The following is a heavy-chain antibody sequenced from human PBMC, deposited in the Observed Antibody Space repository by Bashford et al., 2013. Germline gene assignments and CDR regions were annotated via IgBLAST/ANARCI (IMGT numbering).Heavy chain of an antibody. J-gene: IGHJ4*02. V-gene: IGHV1-69*10. Sequence: WVRQAPGQGLEWMGGIIPILGIANYAQKFQGRVTITADKSTSTAYMELSSLRSEDTAVYYCARKKDYGSGSYHFDYVGPGEPWSPSPQ. CDR2: IIPILGIA. CDR3: ARKKDYGSGSYHFDY. D-gene: IGHD3-10*01.